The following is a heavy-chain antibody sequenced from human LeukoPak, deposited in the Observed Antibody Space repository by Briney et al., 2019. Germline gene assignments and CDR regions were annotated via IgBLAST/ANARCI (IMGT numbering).Heavy chain of an antibody. Sequence: ASVKVSCKASGYTFTTYGITWVRQAPGQGLEWMGWISAYNGNTNYAENLQGRVTMTTDTSTSTAYMELRNLRSDDTAVYYCARICGSSCREYYYYYYGMDVWGQGTTVTVSS. CDR1: GYTFTTYG. CDR2: ISAYNGNT. V-gene: IGHV1-18*01. J-gene: IGHJ6*02. CDR3: ARICGSSCREYYYYYYGMDV. D-gene: IGHD6-13*01.